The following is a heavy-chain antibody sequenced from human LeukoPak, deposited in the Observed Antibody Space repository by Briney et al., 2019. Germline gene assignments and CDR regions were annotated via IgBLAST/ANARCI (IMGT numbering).Heavy chain of an antibody. CDR1: GFTFRSYA. V-gene: IGHV3-23*01. D-gene: IGHD6-6*01. CDR3: ARGGDSSSWVRYYGMDV. J-gene: IGHJ6*02. CDR2: ISDSGGST. Sequence: HPGGSLRLSCAASGFTFRSYAMSWVRQAPGKGPEWVSAISDSGGSTYYADSVKGRFTISRDNAKNSLYLQMNSLRAEDTAVYYCARGGDSSSWVRYYGMDVWGQGTTVTVSS.